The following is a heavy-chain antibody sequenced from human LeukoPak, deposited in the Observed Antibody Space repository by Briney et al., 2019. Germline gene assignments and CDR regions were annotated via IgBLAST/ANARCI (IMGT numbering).Heavy chain of an antibody. Sequence: GESLKISCEGSGFTFATSWIGWVRQLPGKGLEYMGIIYAGDSDTRYGPSFQGQVTISADRSINTAYLQWTSLKASDTAMYYCARQLTTLKGFDIWGQGTMVIASS. CDR3: ARQLTTLKGFDI. J-gene: IGHJ3*02. D-gene: IGHD4-11*01. CDR2: IYAGDSDT. CDR1: GFTFATSW. V-gene: IGHV5-51*01.